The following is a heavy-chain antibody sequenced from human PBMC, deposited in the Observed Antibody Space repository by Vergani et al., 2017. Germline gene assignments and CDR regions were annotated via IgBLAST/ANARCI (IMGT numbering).Heavy chain of an antibody. CDR3: AGDIRGPWGPEYGMDV. CDR1: GGTFSSYA. V-gene: IGHV1-69*06. Sequence: QVQLVQSGAEVKKPGSSVKVSCKASGGTFSSYAISWVRQAPGQGLEWMGGIIPIFGTANYAQKFQGRVTITADKSTSTAYMELSSLRSEDTAVYYCAGDIRGPWGPEYGMDVWGQGTTVTVSS. D-gene: IGHD7-27*01. CDR2: IIPIFGTA. J-gene: IGHJ6*02.